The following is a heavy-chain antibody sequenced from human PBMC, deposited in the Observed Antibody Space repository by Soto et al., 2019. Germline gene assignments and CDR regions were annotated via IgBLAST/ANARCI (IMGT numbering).Heavy chain of an antibody. V-gene: IGHV3-23*01. J-gene: IGHJ1*01. D-gene: IGHD6-19*01. CDR3: ARDHVGYSSGPWRFQH. Sequence: EVQLLESGGDLVQPGGSLRLSCAASGFTFSSYAMSWVRQAPGKGLEWVSAICGSGGGTYYADSVKGRFTISRDNSKNAVYLQMKSVRAEDTAVYYCARDHVGYSSGPWRFQHWGQGTLGTVFS. CDR2: ICGSGGGT. CDR1: GFTFSSYA.